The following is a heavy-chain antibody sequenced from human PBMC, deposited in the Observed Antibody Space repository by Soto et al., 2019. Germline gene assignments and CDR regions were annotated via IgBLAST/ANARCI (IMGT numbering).Heavy chain of an antibody. J-gene: IGHJ4*02. Sequence: ASVKVSCKASGYTFTSYGISWVRQAPGRGLEWMGWINPKSGGTMYPQKFQGRVTMTWDTSISTAYMALTRLRSDDTAVYYCARDLAKGGGSAGFDYWGQGTLVTVSS. CDR1: GYTFTSYG. CDR2: INPKSGGT. CDR3: ARDLAKGGGSAGFDY. D-gene: IGHD1-26*01. V-gene: IGHV1-2*02.